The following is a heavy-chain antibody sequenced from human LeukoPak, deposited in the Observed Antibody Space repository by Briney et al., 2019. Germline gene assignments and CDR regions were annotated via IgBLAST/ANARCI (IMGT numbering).Heavy chain of an antibody. CDR2: IYPGDSDT. J-gene: IGHJ4*02. Sequence: RLGESLKISCKGSGYSFTSYWIGWVRPMPGKGLEWMGIIYPGDSDTRYSPSFQGQVTISADKSISTAYLQWSSLKASDTAMYYCAGYFGQQPTYFDYWGQGTLVTVSS. CDR3: AGYFGQQPTYFDY. D-gene: IGHD6-13*01. V-gene: IGHV5-51*01. CDR1: GYSFTSYW.